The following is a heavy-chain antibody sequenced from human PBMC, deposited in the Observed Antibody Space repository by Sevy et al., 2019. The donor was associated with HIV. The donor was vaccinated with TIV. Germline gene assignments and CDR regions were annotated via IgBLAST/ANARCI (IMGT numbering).Heavy chain of an antibody. CDR2: IRVSGGDGDKP. CDR1: GFTFSNYA. D-gene: IGHD3-22*01. V-gene: IGHV3-23*01. Sequence: GGSLRLSCAASGFTFSNYAMSWVRQAPGKGLEWVAGIRVSGGDGDKPNYAESVKGRFSISGDDSKNSLYLQLNSLRAEDTDRSYCARQYDSRGYFDYWGQGTLVTVSS. J-gene: IGHJ4*02. CDR3: ARQYDSRGYFDY.